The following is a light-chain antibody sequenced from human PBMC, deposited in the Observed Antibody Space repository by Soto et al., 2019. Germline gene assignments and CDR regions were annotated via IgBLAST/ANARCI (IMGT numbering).Light chain of an antibody. Sequence: EIVMTQSPATLSVSPGERATLSCRASQSVSSNLAWYQQKPGQAPRLLIFGASTRATGIPARFSGSGSGTEFTLTISNLQSEDFAVYHCQQYDKWPRTFGQGTKVDNK. V-gene: IGKV3D-15*01. CDR2: GAS. CDR1: QSVSSN. J-gene: IGKJ1*01. CDR3: QQYDKWPRT.